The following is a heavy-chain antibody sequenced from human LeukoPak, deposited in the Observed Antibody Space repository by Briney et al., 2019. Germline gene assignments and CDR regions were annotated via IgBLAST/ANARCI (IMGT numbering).Heavy chain of an antibody. V-gene: IGHV4-59*08. CDR1: GGSFSPYY. D-gene: IGHD3-22*01. J-gene: IGHJ4*02. Sequence: PSETLSLTCTVSGGSFSPYYWTLVRRSPGKGLEWIGYSFDSGNTKYDASLKGRVTISLDTSVNQFSLKLSSVTAADTAVYYCARQPSGYYDKSGYYPYYFDYWGQGTLVTVSS. CDR2: SFDSGNT. CDR3: ARQPSGYYDKSGYYPYYFDY.